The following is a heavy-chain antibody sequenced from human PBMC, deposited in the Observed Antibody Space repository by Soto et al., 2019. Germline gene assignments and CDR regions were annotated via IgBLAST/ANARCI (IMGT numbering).Heavy chain of an antibody. J-gene: IGHJ3*02. D-gene: IGHD3-22*01. Sequence: GXSVKGSCKVSGYSLTELSMHWVRQAPGKGLEWMGGFDPEDGETIYAQKFQGSVTMTEDTSTDTGYMELSSLRSEDTAVYYGATLDDSSGYYYVSRRLDASDIWGQGTMVTVSS. CDR1: GYSLTELS. CDR2: FDPEDGET. CDR3: ATLDDSSGYYYVSRRLDASDI. V-gene: IGHV1-24*01.